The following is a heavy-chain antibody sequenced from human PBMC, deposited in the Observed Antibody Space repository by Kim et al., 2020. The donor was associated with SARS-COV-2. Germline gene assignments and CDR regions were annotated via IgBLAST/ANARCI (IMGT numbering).Heavy chain of an antibody. CDR2: IYYSGST. J-gene: IGHJ4*02. CDR1: GGSISSYY. Sequence: SETLSLTCTVSGGSISSYYWSWIRQPPGKGLEWIGYIYYSGSTNYNPSLKSRVTISVDTSKNQFSLKLSSVTAADTAVYYCAAMWAPYCGGDCYPFDYWGQGTLVTVSS. CDR3: AAMWAPYCGGDCYPFDY. V-gene: IGHV4-59*13. D-gene: IGHD2-21*02.